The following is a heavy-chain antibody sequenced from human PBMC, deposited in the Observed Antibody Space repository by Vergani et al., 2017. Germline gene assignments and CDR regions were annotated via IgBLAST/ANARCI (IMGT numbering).Heavy chain of an antibody. J-gene: IGHJ4*02. Sequence: QLQLQESVPGLVKPSETLSLTCTVSVGSISSSSYYWGWIRQPPGKGLEWIGSIYYSGSTSYNPSLKSRVTISVDTSKNQFSLKLSAVTAADTAVYYCASRYYGSGTYGYWGQGTLVTVSS. CDR1: VGSISSSSYY. CDR2: IYYSGST. CDR3: ASRYYGSGTYGY. V-gene: IGHV4-39*01. D-gene: IGHD3-10*01.